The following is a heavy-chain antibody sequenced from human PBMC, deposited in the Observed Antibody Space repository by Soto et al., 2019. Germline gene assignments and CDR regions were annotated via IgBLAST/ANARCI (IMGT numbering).Heavy chain of an antibody. Sequence: SETLSLTCTVSGGSISGYYWSWIRQPPGKGLDWMGNIYYSGSTKYNPSLKSRVTISVDTSKNQFSLKLSSVTAADTAVYYCARLGDYAGWFDPWGQGTLVTVSS. CDR2: IYYSGST. V-gene: IGHV4-59*08. CDR3: ARLGDYAGWFDP. D-gene: IGHD4-17*01. CDR1: GGSISGYY. J-gene: IGHJ5*02.